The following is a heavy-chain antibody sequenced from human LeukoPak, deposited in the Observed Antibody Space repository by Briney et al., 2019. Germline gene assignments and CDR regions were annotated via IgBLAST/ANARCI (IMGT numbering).Heavy chain of an antibody. D-gene: IGHD5-18*01. CDR2: IRYDGSNK. CDR1: GYTFTGYY. CDR3: ARDISGYSYGSRIRFDP. J-gene: IGHJ5*02. Sequence: SCKASGYTFTGYYMHWVRQAPGKGLEWVAFIRYDGSNKYYADSVKGRFTISRDNAKNSLYLQMNSLRAEDTAVYYCARDISGYSYGSRIRFDPWGQGTLVTVSS. V-gene: IGHV3-30*02.